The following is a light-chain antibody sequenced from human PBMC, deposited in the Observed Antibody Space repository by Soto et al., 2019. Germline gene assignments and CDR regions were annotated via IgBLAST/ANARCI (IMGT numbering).Light chain of an antibody. CDR3: CSYAGSSIWV. CDR1: SSDVGTYNL. CDR2: DGS. Sequence: QSALTQPASVSGSPGQSITISCTGTSSDVGTYNLVSWYQQHPGNAPKLIIYDGSKRPSGVSNRFSGSKSVNTASLPISGLQAEDEAGYYCCSYAGSSIWVFGGGTKVTVL. J-gene: IGLJ3*02. V-gene: IGLV2-23*01.